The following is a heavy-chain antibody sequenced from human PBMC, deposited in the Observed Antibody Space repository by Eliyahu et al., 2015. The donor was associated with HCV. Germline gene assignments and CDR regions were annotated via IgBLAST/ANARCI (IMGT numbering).Heavy chain of an antibody. J-gene: IGHJ6*02. V-gene: IGHV5-10-1*03. CDR1: GYTFTTYW. CDR2: IXPSXSNV. CDR3: XRQGGYGSGTLYSNDYDYLMDV. Sequence: EVQLVQSGAEVRKPGESLTISCKGSGYTFTTYWITWVRQMPGKGLXXMGKIXPSXSNVKYSPSXQGHVTXSADRSLSSAYLHWSSLKASDTAIYYCXRQGGYGSGTLYSNDYDYLMDVWGQGTTVTVSS. D-gene: IGHD3-10*01.